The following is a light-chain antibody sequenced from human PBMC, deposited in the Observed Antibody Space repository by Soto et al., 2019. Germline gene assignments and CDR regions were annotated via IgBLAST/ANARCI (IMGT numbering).Light chain of an antibody. J-gene: IGKJ1*01. V-gene: IGKV1-5*03. CDR3: QQSNSYAWT. CDR1: QSIGSW. Sequence: DIQITQSPSTLSASVGDRVTITCRASQSIGSWLAWYQQKPEKAPKLLIYKASSLESGVPSRFSGSGSGTEFTLTISSLQPDDFATYYFQQSNSYAWTFGQGTKVEIK. CDR2: KAS.